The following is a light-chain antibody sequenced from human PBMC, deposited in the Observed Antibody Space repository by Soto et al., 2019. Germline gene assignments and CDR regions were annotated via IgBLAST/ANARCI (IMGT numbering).Light chain of an antibody. V-gene: IGKV3-15*01. CDR1: QSFSSN. CDR2: GPS. J-gene: IGKJ1*01. Sequence: EIVMTQSPATLSVSPGERATLSCRASQSFSSNLAWFQHKPGQAPRLLIYGPSTRATGIPARFSGSGSGTEFTLTIRSLQSEDFAVYYCQQYNDWPRTFGQGTKVEI. CDR3: QQYNDWPRT.